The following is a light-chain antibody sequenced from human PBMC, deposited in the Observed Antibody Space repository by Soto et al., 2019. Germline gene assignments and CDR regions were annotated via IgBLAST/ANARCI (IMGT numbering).Light chain of an antibody. CDR3: QQYNSDWT. CDR1: QSISSW. Sequence: DIQMTQSPSTLSASVGDRVTITCRASQSISSWLAWYQQKPGKDPKLLIYKASSLESGVPSRFSGSGSGTEFTLTISSLQPDVFATYYCQQYNSDWTFGQGTKVEIK. J-gene: IGKJ1*01. V-gene: IGKV1-5*03. CDR2: KAS.